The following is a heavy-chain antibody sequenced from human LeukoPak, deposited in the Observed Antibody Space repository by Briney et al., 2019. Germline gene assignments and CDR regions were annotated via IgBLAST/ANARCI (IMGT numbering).Heavy chain of an antibody. D-gene: IGHD3-16*01. CDR2: IIPILGIA. Sequence: GASVKVSCKASGGTFSSYAISWVRQAPGQGLEWMGRIIPILGIANYAQKFQGRVTITADKSTSTAYMELSSLRSEDTAVYYCARDPPYDYVWGSYGIDYWGQGTLVTVSS. CDR3: ARDPPYDYVWGSYGIDY. V-gene: IGHV1-69*04. CDR1: GGTFSSYA. J-gene: IGHJ4*02.